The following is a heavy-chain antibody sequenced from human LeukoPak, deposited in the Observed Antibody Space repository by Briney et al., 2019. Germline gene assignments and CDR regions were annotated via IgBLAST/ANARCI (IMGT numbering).Heavy chain of an antibody. J-gene: IGHJ4*02. CDR1: GFTFDDYT. D-gene: IGHD1-26*01. CDR2: ISWDGGST. V-gene: IGHV3-43*01. CDR3: AKALQGGSYYENYFDY. Sequence: GSLRLSCAASGFTFDDYTMHWVRQAPGKGLEWVSLISWDGGSTYYADSVKGRFTISRDNSKNSLYLQMNSLRTEDTALYYCAKALQGGSYYENYFDYWGQGTLVTVSS.